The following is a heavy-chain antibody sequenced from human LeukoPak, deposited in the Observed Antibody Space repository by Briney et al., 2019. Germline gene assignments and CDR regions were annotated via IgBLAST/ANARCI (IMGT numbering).Heavy chain of an antibody. V-gene: IGHV3-48*01. CDR3: AREGRWFEFDY. CDR1: GFTFSNYS. J-gene: IGHJ4*02. D-gene: IGHD3-10*01. Sequence: PGGSLRLSCAASGFTFSNYSMNWVRQAPGKGLEWVSYISSSSSTIYYADSVKGRFTISRDNAKNSLYLQMNSLRAEDTAVYYCAREGRWFEFDYWGQGTLVTVSS. CDR2: ISSSSSTI.